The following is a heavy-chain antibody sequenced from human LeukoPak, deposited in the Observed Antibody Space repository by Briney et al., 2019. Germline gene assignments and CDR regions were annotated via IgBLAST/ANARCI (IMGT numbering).Heavy chain of an antibody. CDR2: ISWNSGSI. D-gene: IGHD3-22*01. J-gene: IGHJ3*02. CDR1: GFTFDDYA. V-gene: IGHV3-9*01. Sequence: PGGSLRLSCAASGFTFDDYAMPWVRQAPGKGLEWVSGISWNSGSIGYADSVKGRFTISRDNAKNSLYLQMNSLRAEDTALYYCAKDYSYYYDSSGAFDIWGQGTMVTVSS. CDR3: AKDYSYYYDSSGAFDI.